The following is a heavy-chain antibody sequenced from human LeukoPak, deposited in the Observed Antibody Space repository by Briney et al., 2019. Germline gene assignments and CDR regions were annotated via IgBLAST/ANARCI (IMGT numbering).Heavy chain of an antibody. CDR1: GGSISSYY. Sequence: SETLSLTCTVSGGSISSYYWSWIRQPPGKGLEWIVYIYYSGSTNYNPSLKSRVTISVDTSKNQFSLKLNSVTAADTAVYYCARHAYCGGDCFGGAFEIWGQGTMVTVSS. J-gene: IGHJ3*02. CDR3: ARHAYCGGDCFGGAFEI. D-gene: IGHD2-21*02. V-gene: IGHV4-59*08. CDR2: IYYSGST.